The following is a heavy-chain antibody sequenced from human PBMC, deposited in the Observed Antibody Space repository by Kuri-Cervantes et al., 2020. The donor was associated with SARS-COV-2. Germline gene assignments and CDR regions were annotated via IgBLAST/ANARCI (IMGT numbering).Heavy chain of an antibody. CDR2: IKQDGSEK. J-gene: IGHJ4*02. CDR3: ATGGDCSSTSCYRAEVN. V-gene: IGHV3-7*01. D-gene: IGHD2-2*02. Sequence: GESLKISCAASGFTFSISWMTWVRQAPGKGLEWVANIKQDGSEKYYVDSVKGRFTISRDNAKNSLYLQMNSLRAEDTAVYYCATGGDCSSTSCYRAEVNWGQGTLVTVSS. CDR1: GFTFSISW.